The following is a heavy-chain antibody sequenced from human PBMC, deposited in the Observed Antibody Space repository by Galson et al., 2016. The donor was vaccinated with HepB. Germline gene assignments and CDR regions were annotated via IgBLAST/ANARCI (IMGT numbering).Heavy chain of an antibody. Sequence: PALVKPTQTLTLTCTFSDFSLSSTGEGVGWIRQPPGKALEWLAIIYWDDDRKFSPSLKSRLTITKDTSKNQVVLTMTNMDPVDTATYYCAHVAYCSIFSCPGFRGCDGGGQGTMVTVSS. D-gene: IGHD2-8*01. CDR2: IYWDDDR. V-gene: IGHV2-5*02. CDR3: AHVAYCSIFSCPGFRGCDG. J-gene: IGHJ3*01. CDR1: DFSLSSTGEG.